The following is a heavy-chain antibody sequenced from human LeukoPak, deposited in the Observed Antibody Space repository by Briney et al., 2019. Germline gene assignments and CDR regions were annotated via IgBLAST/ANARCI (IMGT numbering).Heavy chain of an antibody. V-gene: IGHV3-30*18. D-gene: IGHD3-22*01. Sequence: PGGSLRLSCAASGFTFSSYGMHWVRQAPGKGLEWVAVISYDGSNKYYADSVKGRFTISRDNSKNTLYLQMNSLRAEDTAVYYCAKAGPPSYYYDSSGYLDYWGQGTLVTVSS. CDR1: GFTFSSYG. J-gene: IGHJ4*02. CDR2: ISYDGSNK. CDR3: AKAGPPSYYYDSSGYLDY.